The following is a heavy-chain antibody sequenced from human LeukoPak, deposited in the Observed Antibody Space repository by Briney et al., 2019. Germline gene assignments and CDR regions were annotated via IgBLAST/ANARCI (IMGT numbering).Heavy chain of an antibody. J-gene: IGHJ6*03. CDR2: IYYSGST. CDR3: ARGIVVVPAASHYYYYYMDV. CDR1: GGSISSYY. D-gene: IGHD2-2*01. Sequence: SETLSLTCTVSGGSISSYYWSWIRQPPGKGLEWIGYIYYSGSTNYSPSLKSRVTISVDTSKNQFSLKLSSVTAADTAVYYCARGIVVVPAASHYYYYYMDVWGKGTTVTVSS. V-gene: IGHV4-59*08.